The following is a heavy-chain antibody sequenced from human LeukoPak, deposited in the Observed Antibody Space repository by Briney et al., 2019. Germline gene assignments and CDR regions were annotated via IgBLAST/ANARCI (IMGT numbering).Heavy chain of an antibody. Sequence: ASETLSLTCTVSGGSINNYYWSWVRQPPGAGLEWLAYIYYTGSTNYNPSLKTRLTISVDTSKNQFSLRLNSVTAADTAVYYCARMAVTPDYYYYGMDVWGQGTTVTVSS. CDR2: IYYTGST. V-gene: IGHV4-59*08. J-gene: IGHJ6*02. CDR1: GGSINNYY. D-gene: IGHD4-4*01. CDR3: ARMAVTPDYYYYGMDV.